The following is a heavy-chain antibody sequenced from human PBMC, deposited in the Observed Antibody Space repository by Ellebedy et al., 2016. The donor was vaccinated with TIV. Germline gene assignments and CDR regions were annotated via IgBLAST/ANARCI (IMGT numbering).Heavy chain of an antibody. J-gene: IGHJ6*02. Sequence: GGSLRLSXAASGFTFSEHYVDWVRQAPGKGLEWVSGVTDSGSRTFYSDSVKGRFTISRDNARNTLFLQMNSLRDEDTAVYYCARSPGSGGVWGQGTTVTVSS. CDR2: VTDSGSRT. CDR1: GFTFSEHY. D-gene: IGHD3-10*01. V-gene: IGHV3-74*01. CDR3: ARSPGSGGV.